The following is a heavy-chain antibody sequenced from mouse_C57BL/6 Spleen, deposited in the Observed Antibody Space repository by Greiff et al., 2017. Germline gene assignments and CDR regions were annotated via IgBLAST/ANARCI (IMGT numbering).Heavy chain of an antibody. V-gene: IGHV5-4*01. CDR3: ARDLSSYFDY. Sequence: EVKLMESGGGLVKPGGSLKLSCAASGFTFSSYAMSWVRQTPEKRLEWVATISDGGSYTYYPDNVKGRFTISRDNAKNNLYLQMSHLKSEDTALYYCARDLSSYFDYWGQGTTLTVSS. D-gene: IGHD1-1*01. CDR2: ISDGGSYT. J-gene: IGHJ2*01. CDR1: GFTFSSYA.